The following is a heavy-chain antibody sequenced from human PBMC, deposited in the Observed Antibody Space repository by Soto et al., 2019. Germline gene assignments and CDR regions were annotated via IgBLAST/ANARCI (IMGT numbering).Heavy chain of an antibody. CDR3: ARHPERIAQIGWFDP. Sequence: PGGSLRLSCAASGFTFSSYAMSWVRQAPGKGLEWVSVIYTDGSTYYADSVKGRFTISRDNSKNTLYLQMNSLRAEDTAVYYCARHPERIAQIGWFDPWGQGTLVTVSS. J-gene: IGHJ5*02. D-gene: IGHD6-13*01. CDR1: GFTFSSYA. V-gene: IGHV3-23*03. CDR2: IYTDGST.